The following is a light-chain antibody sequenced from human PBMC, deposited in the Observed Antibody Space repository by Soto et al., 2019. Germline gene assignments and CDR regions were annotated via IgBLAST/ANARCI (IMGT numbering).Light chain of an antibody. CDR1: KLGDKY. CDR3: QAWDSSNGV. J-gene: IGLJ1*01. Sequence: SYELTQPPSVSVSPGQTASITCSGDKLGDKYASWYQQKPGQSPVLVIYQDSKRPSGIPERFSGSNSGNTATLTISGTQAMDEADYYCQAWDSSNGVFGTGTKLTVL. V-gene: IGLV3-1*01. CDR2: QDS.